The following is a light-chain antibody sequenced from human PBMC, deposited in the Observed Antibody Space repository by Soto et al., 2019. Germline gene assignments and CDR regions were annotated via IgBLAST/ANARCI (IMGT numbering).Light chain of an antibody. J-gene: IGKJ4*01. CDR3: QQHSDYPLT. CDR1: HSISDW. Sequence: DIQMTQSPSTLSASVGDRVTITCRASHSISDWLAWFQQKPGKAPKLLIYKASTLEIEVPSRFSGSASGTEFPLTISSLQPDDFATYYCQQHSDYPLTLGGGTKVDIK. V-gene: IGKV1-5*03. CDR2: KAS.